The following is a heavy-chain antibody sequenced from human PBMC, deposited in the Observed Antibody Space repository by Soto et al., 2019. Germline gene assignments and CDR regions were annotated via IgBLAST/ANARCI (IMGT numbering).Heavy chain of an antibody. CDR1: GFTFSSYG. V-gene: IGHV3-30*18. D-gene: IGHD6-6*01. CDR3: AKELSIATQGRGYYYYGMDV. CDR2: ISYDGSNK. J-gene: IGHJ6*02. Sequence: GGSLRLSCAASGFTFSSYGMHWVRQAPGKGLEWVAVISYDGSNKYYADSVKGRFTISGDNSKNTLYLQMNSLRAEDTAVYYCAKELSIATQGRGYYYYGMDVWGQGTTVTVSS.